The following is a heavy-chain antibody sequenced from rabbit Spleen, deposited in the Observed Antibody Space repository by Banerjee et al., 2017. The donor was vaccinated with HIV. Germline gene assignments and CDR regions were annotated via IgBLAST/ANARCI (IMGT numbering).Heavy chain of an antibody. CDR3: ARGSATMTMVITGFYLSL. CDR1: GIDFSSNYY. V-gene: IGHV1S40*01. CDR2: IYTTSSGT. J-gene: IGHJ4*01. D-gene: IGHD2-1*01. Sequence: QSLEESGGDLVKPGASLTLTCKASGIDFSSNYYMCWVRQAPGKGLELIACIYTTSSGTCYASWAKGRFTISKASSTTVTLQMTSLTVADTATYFCARGSATMTMVITGFYLSLWGPGTLVTVS.